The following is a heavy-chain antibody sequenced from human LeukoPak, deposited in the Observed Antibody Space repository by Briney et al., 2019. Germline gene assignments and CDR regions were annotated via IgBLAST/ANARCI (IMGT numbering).Heavy chain of an antibody. D-gene: IGHD2-2*02. J-gene: IGHJ4*02. V-gene: IGHV5-51*01. CDR3: AIGGDSTTSSYRCFKY. CDR2: LYPSDSDT. CDR1: GYRVISYW. Sequence: GESLKISCKGSGYRVISYWIGCVRQMPGKSLEWMGILYPSDSDTSYSRSFKGQVTISADKSSSTAYLQWGSLKASDTALYYCAIGGDSTTSSYRCFKYGGQGTLVTVSS.